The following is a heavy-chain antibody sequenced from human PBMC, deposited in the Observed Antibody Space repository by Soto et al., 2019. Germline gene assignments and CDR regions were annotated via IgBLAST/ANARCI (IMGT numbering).Heavy chain of an antibody. CDR1: GGSFSGYY. Sequence: QVQLQQWGAGLLKPSETLSLTCAVYGGSFSGYYWSWIRQPPGKGLEWIGEINQSGSTNYKPSLKSRVTISVDTSKNQFSLKLSSVTAADTAVYYCARTYSSSWSPFVYWGQGTLVTVSS. CDR2: INQSGST. V-gene: IGHV4-34*01. J-gene: IGHJ4*02. CDR3: ARTYSSSWSPFVY. D-gene: IGHD6-13*01.